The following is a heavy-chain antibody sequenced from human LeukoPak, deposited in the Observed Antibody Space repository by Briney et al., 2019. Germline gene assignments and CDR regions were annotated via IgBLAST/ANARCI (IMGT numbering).Heavy chain of an antibody. Sequence: ASVKVSCKASGYTFTSYDINWVRQATGQGLEWMGWMIPNSGNTGYAQKFQGRVTMTRNTSISTAYMELSSLRSEDTAVYYCARVSRRRVVTATYYFDYWGQGTLVTVSS. J-gene: IGHJ4*02. D-gene: IGHD2-21*02. CDR3: ARVSRRRVVTATYYFDY. CDR2: MIPNSGNT. V-gene: IGHV1-8*01. CDR1: GYTFTSYD.